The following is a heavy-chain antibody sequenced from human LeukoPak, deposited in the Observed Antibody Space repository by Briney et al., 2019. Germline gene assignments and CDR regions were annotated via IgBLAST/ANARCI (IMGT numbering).Heavy chain of an antibody. CDR2: IYSGGST. CDR1: GFTVSSNY. CDR3: ARARLLWFGELLEGFDY. D-gene: IGHD3-10*01. Sequence: GGSLRLSCAASGFTVSSNYMSWVRQAPGKGLEWVSVIYSGGSTYYADSVKGRFTISRDNSKNTLYLQMNSLRAEDTAVYYCARARLLWFGELLEGFDYWGQGTLVTVSS. J-gene: IGHJ4*02. V-gene: IGHV3-66*01.